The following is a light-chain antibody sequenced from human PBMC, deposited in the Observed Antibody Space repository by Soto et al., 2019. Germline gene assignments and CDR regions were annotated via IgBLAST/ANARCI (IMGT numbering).Light chain of an antibody. CDR2: SND. Sequence: QSVLTQPPSASGTPGQRVTISCSGTRFNIGSNTVNWYQQLPGTAPKLLISSNDRRPSGVPDRFSGSKSGTSASLAIRGPPSGGEADYYCAAWDDSVKGPVFGGGTKPTVL. V-gene: IGLV1-44*01. CDR3: AAWDDSVKGPV. J-gene: IGLJ2*01. CDR1: RFNIGSNT.